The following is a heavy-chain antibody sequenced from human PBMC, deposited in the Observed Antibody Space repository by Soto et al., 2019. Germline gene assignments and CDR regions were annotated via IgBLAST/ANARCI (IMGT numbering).Heavy chain of an antibody. V-gene: IGHV3-30*03. CDR3: ERGDSGYDYLNYFDY. Sequence: GGSLRLSCAASRFNFSAYGMHWVRQAPGKGLEWVAVISYDGVNKYYPDSMKGRFTISRDNSKNTLYLQMNSLRAEDTAVYYCERGDSGYDYLNYFDYWGQGTLVTVSS. J-gene: IGHJ4*02. CDR2: ISYDGVNK. D-gene: IGHD5-12*01. CDR1: RFNFSAYG.